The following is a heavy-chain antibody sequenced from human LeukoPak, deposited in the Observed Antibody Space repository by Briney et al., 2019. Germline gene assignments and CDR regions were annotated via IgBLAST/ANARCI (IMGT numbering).Heavy chain of an antibody. CDR1: GFSVSGYW. CDR3: AREWQGGIAAAGTRIKGDY. D-gene: IGHD6-13*01. J-gene: IGHJ4*02. CDR2: IKQDGSEK. Sequence: GGSLRLSCAVSGFSVSGYWMTWVRQAPGKGLEWVANIKQDGSEKNYVDSVKGRFIISRDNAENSLFLQMNSLRVEDTAVYYCAREWQGGIAAAGTRIKGDYGGRGTLVGVSS. V-gene: IGHV3-7*01.